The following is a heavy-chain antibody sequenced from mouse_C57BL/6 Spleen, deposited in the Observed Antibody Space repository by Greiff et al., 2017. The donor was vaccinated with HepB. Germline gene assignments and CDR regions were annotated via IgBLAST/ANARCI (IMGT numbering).Heavy chain of an antibody. Sequence: EVMLVESGGGLVQPGGSLKLSCAASGFTFSNYWMNWVRQSPEKGLEWVAQIRLKSDNYATHYAESVKGRFTISRDDSKSSVYLQMNNLRAEDTGIYYCTAVYYAMDYWGQGTSVTVSS. V-gene: IGHV6-3*01. CDR1: GFTFSNYW. CDR3: TAVYYAMDY. J-gene: IGHJ4*01. CDR2: IRLKSDNYAT.